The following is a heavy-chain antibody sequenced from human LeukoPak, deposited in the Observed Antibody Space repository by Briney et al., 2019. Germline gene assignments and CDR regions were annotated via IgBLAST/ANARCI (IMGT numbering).Heavy chain of an antibody. Sequence: SETLSLICSVSGVSLSGHYWSWFRQPPGKGLEWIGYFYYRGSTNYHPSLKSRVTISVDTSKNQFSLKVNSVTSADTAVYYCARGEGERYYVNFFDYWGHGNFVTVSS. D-gene: IGHD1-26*01. CDR2: FYYRGST. V-gene: IGHV4-59*11. CDR1: GVSLSGHY. CDR3: ARGEGERYYVNFFDY. J-gene: IGHJ4*01.